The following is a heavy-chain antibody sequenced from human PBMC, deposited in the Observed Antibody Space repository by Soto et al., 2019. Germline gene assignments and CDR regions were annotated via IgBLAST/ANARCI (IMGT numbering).Heavy chain of an antibody. CDR1: GGSISSYY. CDR3: ARATRAWLPGVHFDY. J-gene: IGHJ4*02. D-gene: IGHD6-19*01. Sequence: PSETLSLTCTVSGGSISSYYWSWIRQPPGKGLEWIGYIYYSGSTNYNPSLKSRVTISVDTSKNQFSLKLSSVTAADTAVYYCARATRAWLPGVHFDYWGQGTLVTSPQ. CDR2: IYYSGST. V-gene: IGHV4-59*01.